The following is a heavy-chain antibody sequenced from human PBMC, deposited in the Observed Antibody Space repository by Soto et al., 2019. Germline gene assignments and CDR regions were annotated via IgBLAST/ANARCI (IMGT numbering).Heavy chain of an antibody. V-gene: IGHV1-18*01. J-gene: IGHJ4*02. CDR3: ARAVVNSYGVFDY. D-gene: IGHD3-22*01. CDR2: ITYNGDT. Sequence: QVQLVQSGAEVKKPGASVKVSCKASGYTFTSYGISWVRQAPGQGLEWMGWITYNGDTNYPQKLQGRVTMTADTSTSTAYMELRSLRSDDTAVYYCARAVVNSYGVFDYWGQGTLVTVSS. CDR1: GYTFTSYG.